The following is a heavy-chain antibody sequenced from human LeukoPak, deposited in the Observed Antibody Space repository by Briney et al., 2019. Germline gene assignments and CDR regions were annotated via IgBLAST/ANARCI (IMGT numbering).Heavy chain of an antibody. D-gene: IGHD1-26*01. CDR3: ARVRGWELLTGAFDI. Sequence: ASVKVSCKASGYTFTGYYMHWERQAPGQGLEWMGWINPNSGGTNYAQKFQGRVTMTRDTSISTAYMELSRLRSDDTAVYYCARVRGWELLTGAFDIWGQGTMVTVSS. CDR2: INPNSGGT. J-gene: IGHJ3*02. CDR1: GYTFTGYY. V-gene: IGHV1-2*02.